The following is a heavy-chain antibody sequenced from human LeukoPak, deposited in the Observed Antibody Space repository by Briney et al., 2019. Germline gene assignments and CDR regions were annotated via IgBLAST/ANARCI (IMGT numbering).Heavy chain of an antibody. D-gene: IGHD1-7*01. Sequence: PSETLSLTCTVSGGSISSGGYYWRWIRQHPGKGLEWIGYIYYSGSTYYNPCLKSRVTISVDTSKNQFSLKLSSVTAADTAVYYCARDGITGTSRWFDPWGQGTLVTVSS. V-gene: IGHV4-31*03. J-gene: IGHJ5*02. CDR1: GGSISSGGYY. CDR3: ARDGITGTSRWFDP. CDR2: IYYSGST.